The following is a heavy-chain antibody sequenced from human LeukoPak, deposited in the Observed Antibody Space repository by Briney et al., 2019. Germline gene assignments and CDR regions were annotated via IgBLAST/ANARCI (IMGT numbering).Heavy chain of an antibody. CDR2: INHSGST. J-gene: IGHJ4*02. Sequence: PSETLSLTCAVYGGSFSGYYWSWIRQPPGKGLEWIGEINHSGSTNYNPSLKSRVTISVDTSKNQFSLKLSSVTAADTAVYYCARDDRTKYYFDYWGQGTLVTVSS. V-gene: IGHV4-34*01. CDR1: GGSFSGYY. D-gene: IGHD1-14*01. CDR3: ARDDRTKYYFDY.